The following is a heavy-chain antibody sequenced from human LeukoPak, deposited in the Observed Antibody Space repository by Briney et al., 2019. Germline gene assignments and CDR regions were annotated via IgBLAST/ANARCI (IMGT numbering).Heavy chain of an antibody. J-gene: IGHJ4*02. Sequence: SETLSLTCTVSGGSISSYYWSWIRQPPGKGLEWIGSIYYSGSTYYNPSVKSRLTISVDTSKNQFSLKLSFVTAADTAVYYCARHYPRGHNNDRSGYIYPFDYWGQGTLVTVSS. CDR2: IYYSGST. V-gene: IGHV4-59*05. D-gene: IGHD3-22*01. CDR1: GGSISSYY. CDR3: ARHYPRGHNNDRSGYIYPFDY.